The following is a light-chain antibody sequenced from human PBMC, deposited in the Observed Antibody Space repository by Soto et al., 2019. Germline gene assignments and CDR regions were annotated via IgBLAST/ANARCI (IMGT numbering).Light chain of an antibody. CDR2: VAS. V-gene: IGKV3-20*01. Sequence: EIVLTQSPGTLSLSPGERATLSCRASQSVSSSYLAWYQQKPDQAPRLLIYVASSRAPGIPDRFSGSGSGTDFTLTISRLEPEDFAVYYCQQYGSSPWTFGQGTKVEIK. CDR3: QQYGSSPWT. CDR1: QSVSSSY. J-gene: IGKJ1*01.